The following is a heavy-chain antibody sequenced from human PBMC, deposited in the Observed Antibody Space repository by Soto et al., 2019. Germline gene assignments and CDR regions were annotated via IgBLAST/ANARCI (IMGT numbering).Heavy chain of an antibody. CDR3: ARDLNYDSSGYYYYYYYGMDV. V-gene: IGHV3-30*04. CDR2: ISYDGSNK. D-gene: IGHD3-22*01. Sequence: GGSLRLSCAASGFTFSSYAMHWVRQAPGKGLEWVAVISYDGSNKYYADSVKGRFTISRDNSKNTLYLQMNSLRAEDTAVYYCARDLNYDSSGYYYYYYYGMDVWGQGTTVTVSS. J-gene: IGHJ6*02. CDR1: GFTFSSYA.